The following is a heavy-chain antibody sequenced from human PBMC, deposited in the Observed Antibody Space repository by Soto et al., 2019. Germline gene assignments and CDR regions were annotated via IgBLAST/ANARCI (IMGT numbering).Heavy chain of an antibody. D-gene: IGHD3-3*02. J-gene: IGHJ4*01. Sequence: EGALRVYCAASGFTFSSFGMHWVRQAPGKGLEWVAVISYDGTEEKYADSVKGRATVSRDNSKNTVYLQMNRLRGDDSAIYYCAKGRFDVVTISPFDHWGQGTLVTVSS. CDR1: GFTFSSFG. V-gene: IGHV3-30*18. CDR2: ISYDGTEE. CDR3: AKGRFDVVTISPFDH.